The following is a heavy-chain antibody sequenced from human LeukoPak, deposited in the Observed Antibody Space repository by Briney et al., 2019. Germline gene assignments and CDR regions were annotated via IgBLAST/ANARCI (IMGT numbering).Heavy chain of an antibody. CDR2: IKQGGREK. CDR3: ARDAFQARYLDL. D-gene: IGHD3-16*01. V-gene: IGHV3-7*01. J-gene: IGHJ2*01. Sequence: GGSLRLSCAASGFDFSSYWISWVRQAPGKGLEWVANIKQGGREKFYVDSVKGRFSLSRDYAKKSVYLEMSSLRGDDSAVYYCARDAFQARYLDLWGRGTLVTVSS. CDR1: GFDFSSYW.